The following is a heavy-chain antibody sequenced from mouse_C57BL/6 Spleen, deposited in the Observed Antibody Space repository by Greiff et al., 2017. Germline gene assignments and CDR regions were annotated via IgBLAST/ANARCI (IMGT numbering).Heavy chain of an antibody. V-gene: IGHV1-80*01. J-gene: IGHJ2*01. CDR1: GYAFSSYW. CDR2: IYPGDGDT. D-gene: IGHD2-4*01. CDR3: AREGMITTWNYFDY. Sequence: QVQLKQSGAELVKPGASVKISCKASGYAFSSYWMNWVKQRPGKGLEWIGQIYPGDGDTNYNGKFKGKATLTADKSSSTAYMQLSSLTSDDAAVYFCAREGMITTWNYFDYWGQGTTLTVSS.